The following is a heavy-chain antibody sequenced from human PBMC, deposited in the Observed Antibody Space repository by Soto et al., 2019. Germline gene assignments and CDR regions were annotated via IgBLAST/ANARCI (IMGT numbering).Heavy chain of an antibody. D-gene: IGHD6-13*01. J-gene: IGHJ6*03. V-gene: IGHV3-23*01. CDR3: AKEWYSSTNYYYYYYMDV. CDR2: ISGSGGST. Sequence: GGSLRLSCAASGFTFSSYAMSWVRQAPGKGLEWVSAISGSGGSTYYADSVKGRFTISRDYSKNTLYLQMNSLRAEDTAVYYCAKEWYSSTNYYYYYYMDVWGKGTTVTVSS. CDR1: GFTFSSYA.